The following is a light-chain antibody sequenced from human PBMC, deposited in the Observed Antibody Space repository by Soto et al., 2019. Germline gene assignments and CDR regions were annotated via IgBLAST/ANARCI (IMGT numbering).Light chain of an antibody. CDR3: QQYNNWPPWT. CDR2: HAS. V-gene: IGKV3-15*01. CDR1: QSVSSN. Sequence: EIVMTPSPATLSMAPGERATLSCRASQSVSSNLAWYQQKPGQAPRLLIYHASARATGIPARFSGSGSGTEFTLTISGLQSEDFAVYYCQQYNNWPPWTFGQGTKVDIK. J-gene: IGKJ1*01.